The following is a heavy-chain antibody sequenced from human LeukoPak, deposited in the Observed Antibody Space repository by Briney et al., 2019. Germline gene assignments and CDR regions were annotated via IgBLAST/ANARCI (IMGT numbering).Heavy chain of an antibody. CDR3: ARDGYCSSSNCLVYFPQ. CDR2: IKQDGSEK. V-gene: IGHV3-7*01. Sequence: GGSLRLSCAASGFTFSNYWMSWVRQAQGKGLEWVANIKQDGSEKYYVDSVKGRFTISRDNAKNSLYLQMNSLKAEDTAVYYCARDGYCSSSNCLVYFPQWGQGTLVTVSS. D-gene: IGHD2-2*01. CDR1: GFTFSNYW. J-gene: IGHJ1*01.